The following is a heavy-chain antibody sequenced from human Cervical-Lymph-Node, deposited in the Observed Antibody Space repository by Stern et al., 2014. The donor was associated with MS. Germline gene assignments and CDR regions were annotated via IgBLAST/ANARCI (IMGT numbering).Heavy chain of an antibody. CDR3: ARDRRAFLDY. CDR2: IRQDGYDK. Sequence: EVPLVESGGGLVQPGGSLRLSCGASGFSFGTSWMSWVRQPPGRGLEWVANIRQDGYDKFYVDSVKGRFTISRDNARNSLYLQMNSLTVADTAVYYCARDRRAFLDYWGQGTHVAVSS. V-gene: IGHV3-7*01. J-gene: IGHJ4*02. D-gene: IGHD2/OR15-2a*01. CDR1: GFSFGTSW.